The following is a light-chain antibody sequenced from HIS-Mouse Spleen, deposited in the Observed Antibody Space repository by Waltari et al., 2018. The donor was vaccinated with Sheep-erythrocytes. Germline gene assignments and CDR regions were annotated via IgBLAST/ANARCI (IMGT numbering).Light chain of an antibody. CDR3: MQALQTPIFT. Sequence: DIVMTQSPLSMPVTPGEPASISCRASQSLRHSNGYNYLDWYLQRPGQSPQLLIYLGVNRASGDPDRFSGSGSGTDFTLRISRVDAEDVEVYYCMQALQTPIFTFGPGTQVDIK. CDR1: QSLRHSNGYNY. J-gene: IGKJ3*01. V-gene: IGKV2-28*01. CDR2: LGV.